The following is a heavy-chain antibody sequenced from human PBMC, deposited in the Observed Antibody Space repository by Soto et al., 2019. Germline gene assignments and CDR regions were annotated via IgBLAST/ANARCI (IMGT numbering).Heavy chain of an antibody. J-gene: IGHJ5*02. CDR3: ARGHYYDSSGYYWFDP. CDR1: GDSVSSNSAA. Sequence: SQTLSLTCAISGDSVSSNSAAWNWIRQSPSRGLEWLGRTYYRSKWYNDYAVSVKSRITINPDTSKNQFSLQLNSVTPEDTAVYYCARGHYYDSSGYYWFDPWGQGTLVTVSS. CDR2: TYYRSKWYN. D-gene: IGHD3-22*01. V-gene: IGHV6-1*01.